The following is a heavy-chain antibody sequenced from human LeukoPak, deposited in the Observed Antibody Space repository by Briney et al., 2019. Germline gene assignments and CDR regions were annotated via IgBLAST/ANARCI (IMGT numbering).Heavy chain of an antibody. V-gene: IGHV4-59*08. Sequence: SETLSLTCTVSGGSISRDYWSWIRQPPGKGLEWIGYIDYAGRTNYNPSLKSRVTISVDTSKNQFSLELNSVTASDTAVYYCARGGRGFDPWGQGTLVTVSS. CDR1: GGSISRDY. CDR3: ARGGRGFDP. J-gene: IGHJ5*02. CDR2: IDYAGRT. D-gene: IGHD3-16*01.